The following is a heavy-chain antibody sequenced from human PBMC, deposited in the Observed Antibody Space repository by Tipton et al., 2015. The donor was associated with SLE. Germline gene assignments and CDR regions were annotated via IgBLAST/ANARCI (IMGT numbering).Heavy chain of an antibody. J-gene: IGHJ3*02. CDR1: GGSISSSSYY. Sequence: TLSLTCTVSGGSISSSSYYWGWIRQPPGKGLEWIGSIYYGGSTYYNPSLKNRVTISVDTSKNQFSLKLSSVTAADTAVYYCARHVRAAGAFDIWGQGTMVTVSS. D-gene: IGHD3-10*02. CDR2: IYYGGST. CDR3: ARHVRAAGAFDI. V-gene: IGHV4-39*07.